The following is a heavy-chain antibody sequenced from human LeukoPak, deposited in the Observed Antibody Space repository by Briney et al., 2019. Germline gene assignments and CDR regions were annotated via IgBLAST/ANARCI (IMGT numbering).Heavy chain of an antibody. CDR3: AKDVLRSYYDNSGYFDY. D-gene: IGHD3-22*01. J-gene: IGHJ4*02. CDR1: GFTFSSYG. Sequence: QAGGSLRLSCAASGFTFSSYGMSWVRQAPGKGLEWVSAISGSGASTYYADSVKGRFTISRDNSKNTLYLQMNSLRAEDTAVYYCAKDVLRSYYDNSGYFDYWGQGTLVTVSS. V-gene: IGHV3-23*01. CDR2: ISGSGAST.